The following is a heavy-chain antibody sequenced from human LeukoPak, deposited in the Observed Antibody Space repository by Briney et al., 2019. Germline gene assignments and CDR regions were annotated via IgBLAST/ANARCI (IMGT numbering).Heavy chain of an antibody. Sequence: PGGSLRLSCAASGFTSSSYAMSWVRQAPGKGLEWVSGISGSGGSTYYADSVKGQFTISRDNSKNTLYLQMNSLRAEDTAVYYCAKSGSGSYYNPDFDYWGQGTLVTVSS. J-gene: IGHJ4*02. V-gene: IGHV3-23*01. CDR1: GFTSSSYA. D-gene: IGHD3-10*01. CDR2: ISGSGGST. CDR3: AKSGSGSYYNPDFDY.